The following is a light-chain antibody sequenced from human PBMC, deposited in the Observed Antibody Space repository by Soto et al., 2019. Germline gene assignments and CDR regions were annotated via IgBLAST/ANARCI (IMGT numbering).Light chain of an antibody. V-gene: IGKV3-11*01. CDR2: DAS. Sequence: EIVLTQSPATLSLSPGERVTLSCRASQSVSSYLAWYQQKPGQAPRLLIYDASNRAPGIPARFSGSGSGTDFTLTISSLEPEDFAGYYCQQRANWPWTFGQGTKVEI. CDR3: QQRANWPWT. CDR1: QSVSSY. J-gene: IGKJ1*01.